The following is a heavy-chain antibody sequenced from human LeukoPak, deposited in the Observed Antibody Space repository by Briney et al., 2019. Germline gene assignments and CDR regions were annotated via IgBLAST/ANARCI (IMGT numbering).Heavy chain of an antibody. CDR3: ARYNCGGDCYTFDY. Sequence: GGPLRLSCSASGVTFRSYLMQWVRQAPGKGLEGGEVRWYERNKKECANSVTGRFTLFSKNSENTMYLQMHSLRAEDTAVSYCARYNCGGDCYTFDYWGQGTLVTVSS. D-gene: IGHD2-21*02. CDR1: GVTFRSYL. CDR2: RWYERNKK. J-gene: IGHJ4*02. V-gene: IGHV3-33*01.